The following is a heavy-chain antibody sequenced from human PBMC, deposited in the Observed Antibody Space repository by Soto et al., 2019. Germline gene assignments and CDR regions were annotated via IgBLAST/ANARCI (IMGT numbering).Heavy chain of an antibody. CDR3: ARVSSLTYSSSWYSAERTMDV. CDR1: GGSFSGYY. D-gene: IGHD6-13*01. V-gene: IGHV4-34*01. CDR2: INHSGST. Sequence: SETLSLTCAVYGGSFSGYYWSWIRQPPGKGLEWIGEINHSGSTNYNPSLKSRVTISVDTSKNQFSLKLSSVTAADTAVYYCARVSSLTYSSSWYSAERTMDVWGQGTTVTVSS. J-gene: IGHJ6*02.